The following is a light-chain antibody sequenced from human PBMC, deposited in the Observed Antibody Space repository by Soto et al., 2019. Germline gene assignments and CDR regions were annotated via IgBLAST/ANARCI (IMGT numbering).Light chain of an antibody. CDR1: QTINNL. Sequence: DIQMTQAPCTLSASVGDRVSITCRASQTINNLMAWYQQKPGQAPKLLIYKASNLETGVPSRFSGSGSGTEFTLTICRLEPEDFAVYYCQQYVNSALSFGGGTKVDIK. CDR2: KAS. V-gene: IGKV1-5*03. CDR3: QQYVNSALS. J-gene: IGKJ4*01.